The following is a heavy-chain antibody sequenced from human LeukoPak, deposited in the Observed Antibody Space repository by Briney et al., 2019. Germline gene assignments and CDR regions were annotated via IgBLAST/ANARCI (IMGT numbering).Heavy chain of an antibody. CDR3: ARGQYSSSWYSGVGNWFDP. CDR1: GGSLSGYY. V-gene: IGHV4-34*01. J-gene: IGHJ5*02. D-gene: IGHD6-13*01. CDR2: INHSGST. Sequence: PSETLSLTCAVYGGSLSGYYWSWIRQPPGKGLEWIGEINHSGSTNYNPSLKSRVTISVDTSKNQFSLKLSSVTAADTAVYYCARGQYSSSWYSGVGNWFDPWGQGTLVTVSS.